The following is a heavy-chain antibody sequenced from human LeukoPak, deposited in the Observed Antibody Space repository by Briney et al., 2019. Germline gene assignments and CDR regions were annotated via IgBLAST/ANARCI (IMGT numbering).Heavy chain of an antibody. CDR1: GFTFSSYN. CDR3: ASHKYSSSSFDY. Sequence: PGGSLRLSCAASGFTFSSYNMNWVRQAPGKGLEWVSFISGSSSTIYYADSVKGRFTISRDNAKNSLYLQMNSLRAEGTAVYYCASHKYSSSSFDYWGQGTLVTVSS. V-gene: IGHV3-48*01. J-gene: IGHJ4*02. D-gene: IGHD6-6*01. CDR2: ISGSSSTI.